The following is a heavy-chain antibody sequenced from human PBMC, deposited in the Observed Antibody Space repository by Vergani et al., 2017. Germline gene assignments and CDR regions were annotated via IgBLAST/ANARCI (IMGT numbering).Heavy chain of an antibody. CDR3: AEDRRSWYPGWFDP. Sequence: QVPLVQSGDEVKKPGASVKVSCKASGYTFTSYGISWVRRAPGQGLEWMGWISAYNGNTNYAQKLQGRVTMTTETSTSTAYMELRSRRSDDTAVYYCAEDRRSWYPGWFDPWGQGTLVTVSS. CDR2: ISAYNGNT. CDR1: GYTFTSYG. V-gene: IGHV1-18*01. J-gene: IGHJ5*02. D-gene: IGHD6-13*01.